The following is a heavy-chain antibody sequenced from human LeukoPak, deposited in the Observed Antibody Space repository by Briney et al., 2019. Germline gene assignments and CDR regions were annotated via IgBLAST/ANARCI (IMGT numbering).Heavy chain of an antibody. CDR2: IKQDGSEK. D-gene: IGHD3-3*01. V-gene: IGHV3-7*01. Sequence: GGSLRLSCAASGFTFSSYWMSWVRQAPGKGLEWVANIKQDGSEKYYVDSVKGRFTISRDNAKNSLYLQMNSLRAEDTAVYYCYYDFWSGYYSVAEYFQHWGQGTLVTVSS. CDR3: YYDFWSGYYSVAEYFQH. J-gene: IGHJ1*01. CDR1: GFTFSSYW.